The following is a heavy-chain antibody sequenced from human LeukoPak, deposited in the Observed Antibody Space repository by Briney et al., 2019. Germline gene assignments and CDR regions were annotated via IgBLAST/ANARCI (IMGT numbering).Heavy chain of an antibody. CDR1: GFTVSYTY. V-gene: IGHV3-66*01. J-gene: IGHJ4*02. CDR3: ARVGLWFGELLSPWGDY. Sequence: GGSLRLSCAASGFTVSYTYMSWVRQAPGKGLEWVSIIYSGGTTYYADSVKGRFTISRDNSKNTLYLQMNSLRAEDTAVYYCARVGLWFGELLSPWGDYWGQGTLVTVSS. CDR2: IYSGGTT. D-gene: IGHD3-10*01.